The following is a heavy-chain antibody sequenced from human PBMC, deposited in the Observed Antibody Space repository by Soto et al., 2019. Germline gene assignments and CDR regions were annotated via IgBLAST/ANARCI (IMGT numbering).Heavy chain of an antibody. D-gene: IGHD5-12*01. CDR2: ISGSGGST. V-gene: IGHV3-23*01. CDR1: GFTFSSYA. J-gene: IGHJ4*02. Sequence: GESLKISCAASGFTFSSYAMSWVRQAPGKGLEWVSAISGSGGSTYYADSVKGRFTISRDNSKNTLYLQMNSLRAEDTAVYYCAKGHIVATNDPFFDYWGQGTLVTVSS. CDR3: AKGHIVATNDPFFDY.